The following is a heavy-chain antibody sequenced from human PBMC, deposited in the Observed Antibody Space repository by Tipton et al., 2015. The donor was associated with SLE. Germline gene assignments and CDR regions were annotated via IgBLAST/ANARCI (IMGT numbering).Heavy chain of an antibody. D-gene: IGHD4-23*01. Sequence: TLSLTCTVSGGSISSSSYYWGWIRQPPGKGLEWIGSIYYSGSTDYNPSLKSRVTISVDTSKNQFSLKLSSVTAADTAVYYCARHDYGGNLLGWFDPWGQGTLVTVSS. J-gene: IGHJ5*02. V-gene: IGHV4-39*01. CDR1: GGSISSSSYY. CDR3: ARHDYGGNLLGWFDP. CDR2: IYYSGST.